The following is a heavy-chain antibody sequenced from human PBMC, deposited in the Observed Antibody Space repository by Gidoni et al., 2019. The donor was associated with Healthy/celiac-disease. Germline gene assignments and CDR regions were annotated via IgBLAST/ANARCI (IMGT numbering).Heavy chain of an antibody. V-gene: IGHV3-66*01. CDR2: IYTGGST. CDR3: ASRVDDYNFGRYFDL. D-gene: IGHD4-4*01. J-gene: IGHJ2*01. CDR1: GFTVSSNY. Sequence: EVQLVESGGGLVQPGGSLRLSCAASGFTVSSNYMSWVRQAPGKGLEWVSVIYTGGSTYYADSVKGRFTISRDNSKNTLYLQMDSLRAEDTAVYYCASRVDDYNFGRYFDLWGRGTLVTVSS.